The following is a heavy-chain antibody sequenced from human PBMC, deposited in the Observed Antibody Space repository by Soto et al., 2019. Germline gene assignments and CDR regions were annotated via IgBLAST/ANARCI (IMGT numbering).Heavy chain of an antibody. J-gene: IGHJ4*02. D-gene: IGHD4-4*01. Sequence: SETLSLTCAVYGGSFSGYYWSWIRQPPGKGLEWIGEINHSGSTNYNPSLKSRVTISVDTSKNQFSLKLSSVTAADTAVYYCARAQSQDDYSNYAGEAFDYWGQGTLVTVSS. CDR3: ARAQSQDDYSNYAGEAFDY. CDR1: GGSFSGYY. V-gene: IGHV4-34*01. CDR2: INHSGST.